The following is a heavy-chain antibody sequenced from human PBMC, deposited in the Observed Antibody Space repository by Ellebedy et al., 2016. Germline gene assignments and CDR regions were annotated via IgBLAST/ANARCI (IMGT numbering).Heavy chain of an antibody. CDR3: AKRMLGYEGMFDC. CDR1: GFTFVDYA. J-gene: IGHJ4*02. D-gene: IGHD3-22*01. Sequence: SLKISXAASGFTFVDYALHWVRQVPGKGLEWVSGISWNSKSRGYADSVKGRFTVSRDNAKNSLYLQMNSLGTEDTAVYYCAKRMLGYEGMFDCWGQGTVVTVSS. CDR2: ISWNSKSR. V-gene: IGHV3-9*01.